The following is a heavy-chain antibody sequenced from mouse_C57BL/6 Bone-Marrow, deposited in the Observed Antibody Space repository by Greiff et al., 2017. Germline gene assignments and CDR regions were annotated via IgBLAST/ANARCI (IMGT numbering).Heavy chain of an antibody. CDR3: ARKRSNSYFDY. V-gene: IGHV1-64*01. J-gene: IGHJ2*01. CDR2: IHPNGGCT. Sequence: VQLQQPGAELVKPGASVKLSCKASGYTFTSYWMHWVKQRPGQGLEWIGMIHPNGGCTNYNEKFKSKDTLTVDKSSSTAYMQLSSLTSEDSAVYYCARKRSNSYFDYWGQGTTLTVSS. CDR1: GYTFTSYW. D-gene: IGHD2-5*01.